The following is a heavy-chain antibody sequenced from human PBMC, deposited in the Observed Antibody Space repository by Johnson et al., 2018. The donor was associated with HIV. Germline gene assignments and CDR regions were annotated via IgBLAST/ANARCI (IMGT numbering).Heavy chain of an antibody. J-gene: IGHJ3*02. CDR2: IRSKAYTYAT. V-gene: IGHV3-73*02. CDR3: ATFGGGSFHAFDI. D-gene: IGHD1-26*01. Sequence: VQLVESGGGLVQPGGSLKLACAASGFTFSDSAMHWVRQAPGKGLEWVGRIRSKAYTYATAFAASVKGRFTISRDDSNNTAYLQMNSLRSEDTAVYFCATFGGGSFHAFDIWGQGTMVTVSS. CDR1: GFTFSDSA.